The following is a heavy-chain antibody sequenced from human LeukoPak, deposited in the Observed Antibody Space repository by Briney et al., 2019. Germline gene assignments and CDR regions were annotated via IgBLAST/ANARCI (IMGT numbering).Heavy chain of an antibody. CDR1: GFTFSHYG. Sequence: GGSLRLSCAASGFTFSHYGIHWVRQAPGKGLEWVAFISYDGSKKYYGDSVKGRFTISRDNSKNTLHLQMNSLRAEDTAVFYCAKHKDDHGDYYSMDVWGKGTTVTVPS. V-gene: IGHV3-30*02. CDR2: ISYDGSKK. J-gene: IGHJ6*03. D-gene: IGHD4-17*01. CDR3: AKHKDDHGDYYSMDV.